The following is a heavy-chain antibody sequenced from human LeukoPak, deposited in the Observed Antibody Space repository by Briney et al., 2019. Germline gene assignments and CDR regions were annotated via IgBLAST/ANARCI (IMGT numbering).Heavy chain of an antibody. J-gene: IGHJ3*02. CDR2: INPDGSST. D-gene: IGHD2-15*01. Sequence: GGSLRLSCAASGFTFSSYGIHWVRQAPGKGLEWVSRINPDGSSTTYADSVKGRFTFSRDNAKNRLYLQMNSLRAEDTAVYYCARGLHAFDIWGQGTMVTVSS. CDR3: ARGLHAFDI. CDR1: GFTFSSYG. V-gene: IGHV3-74*01.